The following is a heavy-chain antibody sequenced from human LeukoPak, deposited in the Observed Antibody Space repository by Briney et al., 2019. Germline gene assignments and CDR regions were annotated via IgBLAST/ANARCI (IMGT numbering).Heavy chain of an antibody. D-gene: IGHD3-9*01. Sequence: PLASVKVSCKASGYTFTSYAMNWVRQAPGQGLEWMGWINTNTGNPTYAQGFTGRFVFSLDTSVSTAYPQISGLKAEDTAVYYCARALRYFDWLLKDYWGQGTLVTVSS. J-gene: IGHJ4*02. CDR1: GYTFTSYA. CDR2: INTNTGNP. V-gene: IGHV7-4-1*02. CDR3: ARALRYFDWLLKDY.